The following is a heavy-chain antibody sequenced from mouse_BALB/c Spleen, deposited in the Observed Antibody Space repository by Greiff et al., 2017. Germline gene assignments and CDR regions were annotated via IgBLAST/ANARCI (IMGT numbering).Heavy chain of an antibody. CDR1: GFSLTSYG. J-gene: IGHJ3*01. D-gene: IGHD1-1*01. CDR2: IWRGGST. CDR3: ASYYYGSSPFAY. Sequence: VKLMESGPSLVQPSQSLSITCTVSGFSLTSYGVHWVRQSPGKGLEWLGVIWRGGSTDYNAAFMSRLSITKDNSKSQVFFKMNSLQADDTAIYYCASYYYGSSPFAYWGQGTLVTVSA. V-gene: IGHV2-5-1*01.